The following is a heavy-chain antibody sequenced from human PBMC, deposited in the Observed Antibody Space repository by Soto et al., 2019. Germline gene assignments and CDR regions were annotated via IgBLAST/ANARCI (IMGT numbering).Heavy chain of an antibody. V-gene: IGHV3-9*01. Sequence: GGSLRLCYRDSGVNIVNHAIRWVRQAPGKGLEWVSGISWNSDTIAYADSVKGRFTNSRDNAKKSVNLQMNSLRAEDTALYYCVKAIPPGSYYYAVAWGQGTLVTVSS. CDR3: VKAIPPGSYYYAVA. D-gene: IGHD3-10*01. CDR2: ISWNSDTI. J-gene: IGHJ5*02. CDR1: GVNIVNHA.